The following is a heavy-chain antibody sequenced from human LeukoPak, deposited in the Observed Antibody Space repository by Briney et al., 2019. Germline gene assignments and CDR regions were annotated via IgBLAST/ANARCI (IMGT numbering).Heavy chain of an antibody. J-gene: IGHJ4*02. Sequence: ASETLSLTCTVSGGSISSYYWIWIRRPPGKGLEWIGYIYNSGSTKYNPSLKSRLSISVDPSKNQFSLRLSSVTAADTAVYYCARLDRSGGASDAIDYWGQGTLVTVSS. D-gene: IGHD3-10*01. V-gene: IGHV4-59*08. CDR3: ARLDRSGGASDAIDY. CDR1: GGSISSYY. CDR2: IYNSGST.